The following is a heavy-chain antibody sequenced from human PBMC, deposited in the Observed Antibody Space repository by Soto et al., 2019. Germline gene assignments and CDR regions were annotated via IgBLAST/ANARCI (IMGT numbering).Heavy chain of an antibody. CDR2: INPNSGGT. V-gene: IGHV1-2*02. J-gene: IGHJ6*02. Sequence: QVQLVQSGAEVKKPGASLKDSCKASGYTFTDYYVHWVRQAPGQGLEWMGWINPNSGGTKTAQKFQGRVTVTRDTSISTAYMDLSRLRSDDTAVYYCARDVTRTQSCTNGVCYYHYYDMDVWGQGTMVTVSS. CDR3: ARDVTRTQSCTNGVCYYHYYDMDV. CDR1: GYTFTDYY. D-gene: IGHD2-8*01.